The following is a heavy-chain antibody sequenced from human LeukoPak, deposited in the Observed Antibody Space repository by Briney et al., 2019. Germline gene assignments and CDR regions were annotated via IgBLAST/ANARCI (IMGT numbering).Heavy chain of an antibody. CDR2: IYHSGTT. Sequence: PSETLSLTCTVSGGSISSSSYYWGWIRQPPGKGLEWIGEIYHSGTTNYNPSLKSRVTISVDKSKNQFSLKLSSVTAADTAVYYCVVVPAFWGQGTLVTVSS. J-gene: IGHJ4*02. CDR1: GGSISSSSYY. V-gene: IGHV4-39*07. CDR3: VVVPAF. D-gene: IGHD2-2*01.